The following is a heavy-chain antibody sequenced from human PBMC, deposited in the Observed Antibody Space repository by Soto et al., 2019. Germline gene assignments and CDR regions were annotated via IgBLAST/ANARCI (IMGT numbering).Heavy chain of an antibody. V-gene: IGHV3-23*01. J-gene: IGHJ4*02. CDR2: ISGVGGTT. D-gene: IGHD2-2*02. CDR3: EKDPNTLLLTY. Sequence: GGSLRLSCVASGFTFRNYAMTWVRQAPGKGLDWVSTISGVGGTTYYADSVKGRFTISRDNSKNTLFLQMNSLRAEDTAVYYREKDPNTLLLTYGGRGSLVTASS. CDR1: GFTFRNYA.